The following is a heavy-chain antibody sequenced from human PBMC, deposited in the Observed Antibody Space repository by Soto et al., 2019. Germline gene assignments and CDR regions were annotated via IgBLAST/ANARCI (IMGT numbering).Heavy chain of an antibody. CDR3: TTVEGDARGFYNFDY. J-gene: IGHJ4*02. V-gene: IGHV3-15*07. CDR2: IRSKADGGST. CDR1: GLTFRNVW. Sequence: DVELVESGGGLGKPGESLRLSCAVSGLTFRNVWMSWVRQAPGRGLEWVGRIRSKADGGSTGYAAPVNGRFIVSRDDSKDMLYLQMNSLKIEDTAVYYCTTVEGDARGFYNFDYWGQGILVTVSS. D-gene: IGHD3-16*01.